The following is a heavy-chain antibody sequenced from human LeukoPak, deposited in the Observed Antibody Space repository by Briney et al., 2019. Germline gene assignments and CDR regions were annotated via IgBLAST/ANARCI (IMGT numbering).Heavy chain of an antibody. CDR3: ARATAMVSEGFDY. V-gene: IGHV3-23*01. Sequence: GGSLRLSCAASGFTFSGYAMSWVRQAPGKGLEWVSAISGSGGSTYYADSVKGRFTISRDNAKNSLYLQMNSLRAEDTAVYYCARATAMVSEGFDYWGQGTLVTVSS. D-gene: IGHD5-18*01. J-gene: IGHJ4*02. CDR1: GFTFSGYA. CDR2: ISGSGGST.